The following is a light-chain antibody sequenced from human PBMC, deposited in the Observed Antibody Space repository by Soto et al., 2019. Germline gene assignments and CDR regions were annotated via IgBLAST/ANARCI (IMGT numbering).Light chain of an antibody. Sequence: QSVLTQPASVSASPGQSIFISCTGTSEDIGAYDYVSWYQQHPGKAPKLILYAVNDRPSGVSSRFSGSKSGNTASLTISGVQPDDEADYYCSSSRSSDTLEVFGTGTKVTVL. V-gene: IGLV2-14*01. CDR2: AVN. J-gene: IGLJ1*01. CDR3: SSSRSSDTLEV. CDR1: SEDIGAYDY.